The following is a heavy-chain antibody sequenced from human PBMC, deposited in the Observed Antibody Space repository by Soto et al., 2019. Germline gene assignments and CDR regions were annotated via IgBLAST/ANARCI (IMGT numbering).Heavy chain of an antibody. V-gene: IGHV3-23*01. CDR2: ISGSGGST. CDR3: AKELGGYYRRSQFDY. Sequence: EVQLLESGGGLVQPGGSLRLSCAASGFTFSSYAMSWVRQAPGKGLERVSAISGSGGSTYYADSVKGRFTISRDNSKKTLYPQMNSLRAEDTAVDYCAKELGGYYRRSQFDYWGQRTMVTVSS. J-gene: IGHJ4*02. CDR1: GFTFSSYA. D-gene: IGHD3-22*01.